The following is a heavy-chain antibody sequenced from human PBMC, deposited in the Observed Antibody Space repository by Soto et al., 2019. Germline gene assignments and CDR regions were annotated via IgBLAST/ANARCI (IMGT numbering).Heavy chain of an antibody. CDR2: IYYSGST. CDR3: ARIVYYGSGSYYPDYYYYGMDV. Sequence: PSETLSLTCTVSGGSISSSSYYWGWIRQPPGKGLEWIGSIYYSGSTYYNPSLKSRVTISVDTSKNQFSLKLSSVTAADTAVYYCARIVYYGSGSYYPDYYYYGMDVWGQGTTVTVSS. D-gene: IGHD3-10*01. J-gene: IGHJ6*02. CDR1: GGSISSSSYY. V-gene: IGHV4-39*01.